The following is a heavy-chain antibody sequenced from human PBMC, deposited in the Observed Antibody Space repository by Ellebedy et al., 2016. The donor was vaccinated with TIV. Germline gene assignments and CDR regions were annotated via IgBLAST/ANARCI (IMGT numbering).Heavy chain of an antibody. J-gene: IGHJ4*02. CDR1: GGAISGTGW. V-gene: IGHV4-4*02. Sequence: MPGGSLRLSCVVSGGAISGTGWWSWVRQSPGKGLEWIGNIYHSGSTNYNPSLKSRVTISVDKSKNQFSLTLSSVTAADTDVYHCARSSTYASGRNYFDYWGQGTLVTVSS. CDR2: IYHSGST. CDR3: ARSSTYASGRNYFDY. D-gene: IGHD3-10*01.